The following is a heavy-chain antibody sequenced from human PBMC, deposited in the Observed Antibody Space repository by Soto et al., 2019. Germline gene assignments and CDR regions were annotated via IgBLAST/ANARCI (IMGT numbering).Heavy chain of an antibody. D-gene: IGHD2-15*01. CDR3: GRGECGGGSCYSPFD. J-gene: IGHJ4*02. V-gene: IGHV3-23*01. CDR1: GFTFSSYA. CDR2: ITGSGGST. Sequence: EVQLLESGGGLVQPGGSLRLSCAASGFTFSSYAMSWVRQAPGKGLEWVSGITGSGGSTYYADSVKGRFTISRDKSKKNLHRQRNRRRAEDPAVYYCGRGECGGGSCYSPFDWGQGTLVTVSS.